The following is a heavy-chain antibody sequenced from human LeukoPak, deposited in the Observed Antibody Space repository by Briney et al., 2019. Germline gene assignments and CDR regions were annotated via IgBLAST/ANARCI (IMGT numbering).Heavy chain of an antibody. Sequence: PLETLSLTCAVYGGSFSGYYWSWIRQPPGKGLEWIGEINHSGSTNYNPSLKSRVTISVDTSKNQFSLKLSSVTAADTAVYYCARRSSCSGGSCYLTDYYYYYYMDVWGKGTTVTISS. J-gene: IGHJ6*03. CDR2: INHSGST. D-gene: IGHD2-15*01. CDR1: GGSFSGYY. V-gene: IGHV4-34*01. CDR3: ARRSSCSGGSCYLTDYYYYYYMDV.